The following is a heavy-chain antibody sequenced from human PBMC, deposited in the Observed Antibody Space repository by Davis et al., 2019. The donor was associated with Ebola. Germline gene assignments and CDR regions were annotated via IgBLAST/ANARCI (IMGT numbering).Heavy chain of an antibody. CDR2: IIPILGIA. D-gene: IGHD1-14*01. Sequence: SVKVSCKASGGTFSSYAISWVRQAPGQGLEWMGGIIPILGIANYAQKFQGRVTITADKSTSTAYMELSSLRSEDTAVYYCAASAGTVGKFDYWGQGTLVTVSS. J-gene: IGHJ4*01. CDR1: GGTFSSYA. CDR3: AASAGTVGKFDY. V-gene: IGHV1-69*10.